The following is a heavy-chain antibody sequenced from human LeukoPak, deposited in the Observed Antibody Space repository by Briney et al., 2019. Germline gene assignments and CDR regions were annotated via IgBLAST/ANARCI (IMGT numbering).Heavy chain of an antibody. V-gene: IGHV4-34*01. CDR1: GGSFSGYY. CDR2: INHSGSS. D-gene: IGHD6-13*01. CDR3: ARSSSSSSYTAFDI. Sequence: SETLSLTCAVYGGSFSGYYWSWIRQPSGTGLEWIGEINHSGSSNYNPSLKSRVTLSIDTSNSQFLLNLHSVTAADTAVYYCARSSSSSSYTAFDIWGQGTMVTVSS. J-gene: IGHJ3*02.